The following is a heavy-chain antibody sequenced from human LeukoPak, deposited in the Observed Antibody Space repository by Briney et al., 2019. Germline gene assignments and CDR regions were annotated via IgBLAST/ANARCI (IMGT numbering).Heavy chain of an antibody. V-gene: IGHV3-30*18. CDR1: GFTFSSYG. CDR3: AKSGTRWELLSYFDY. CDR2: ISYDGSSK. Sequence: GGSLRLSCAASGFTFSSYGMHWVRQAPGKGLEWVAVISYDGSSKYYADSVKGRFTISRDNSKNTLYLQMNSLRAEDTAVYYCAKSGTRWELLSYFDYWGQGTLVTVSS. D-gene: IGHD1-26*01. J-gene: IGHJ4*02.